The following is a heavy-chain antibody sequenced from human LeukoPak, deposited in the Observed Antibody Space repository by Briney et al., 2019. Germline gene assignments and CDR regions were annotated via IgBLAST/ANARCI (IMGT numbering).Heavy chain of an antibody. V-gene: IGHV4-61*02. CDR3: AREWSASHYYYYYYMDV. CDR2: IYTSGST. CDR1: GGSISSGSYY. J-gene: IGHJ6*03. Sequence: PSETLSLTCTVSGGSISSGSYYWSWIRQPAGKGLEWIGRIYTSGSTNHNPSLKSRVTISVDTSKNQFSLKLSSVTAADTAVYYCAREWSASHYYYYYYMDVWGKGTTVTVSS. D-gene: IGHD2-8*01.